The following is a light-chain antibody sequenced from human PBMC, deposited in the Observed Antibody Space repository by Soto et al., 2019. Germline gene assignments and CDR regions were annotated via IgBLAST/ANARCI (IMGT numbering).Light chain of an antibody. Sequence: DIVLTQSPVSLPVTPGEPVSISCRSSQSLLHGDGYNCLDWYLQKPGQSPQVLIYWGSNRASGVPDRFSGSASGKDFTLKISRVEPEDVGVYYCVQVLQLPVTFGQGTRLEIK. CDR2: WGS. J-gene: IGKJ5*01. V-gene: IGKV2-28*01. CDR1: QSLLHGDGYNC. CDR3: VQVLQLPVT.